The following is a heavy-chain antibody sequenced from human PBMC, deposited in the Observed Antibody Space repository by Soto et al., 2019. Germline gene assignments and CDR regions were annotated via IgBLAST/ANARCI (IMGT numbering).Heavy chain of an antibody. CDR3: ARAKSNYQTFVH. J-gene: IGHJ4*02. V-gene: IGHV4-59*01. Sequence: QVQLQESGPGLVKPSETLSLTCTVSGDSMSSYYWYWIRQPPGQGLEWIEYIYYSGSTTYNPSLRSGVTVSVDTFKSQFSQRLSSVTAADTAVYYCARAKSNYQTFVHLGQGSQVTVSS. CDR2: IYYSGST. CDR1: GDSMSSYY. D-gene: IGHD4-4*01.